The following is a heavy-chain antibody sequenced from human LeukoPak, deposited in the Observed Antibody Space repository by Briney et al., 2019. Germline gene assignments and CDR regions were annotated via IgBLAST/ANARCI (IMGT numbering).Heavy chain of an antibody. J-gene: IGHJ5*02. CDR2: IIPIFGTG. D-gene: IGHD3-3*01. V-gene: IGHV1-69*13. CDR1: GGTFSSYA. Sequence: SVKVPCKASGGTFSSYAISWVRQAPGQGLEWMGGIIPIFGTGNYAQKFQGRVTITADESTSTAYMELSSLRSEDTAVYYCAMGTYYDFWSGYYKFDPWGQGTLVTVSS. CDR3: AMGTYYDFWSGYYKFDP.